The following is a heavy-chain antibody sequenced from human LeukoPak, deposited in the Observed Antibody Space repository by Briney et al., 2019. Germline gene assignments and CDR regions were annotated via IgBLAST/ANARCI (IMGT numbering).Heavy chain of an antibody. CDR2: MNPTSDHS. CDR1: GYTFTGYY. J-gene: IGHJ4*02. D-gene: IGHD2-2*01. Sequence: GASVKVSCKASGYTFTGYYMHWVRQAPGQGLEWMGWMNPTSDHSGYAQRFQGRVTMTKNTSIRTAFMELSSLRSEDTAVYYCARSEWSVVPASARLEIWGQGTLVTVPS. CDR3: ARSEWSVVPASARLEI. V-gene: IGHV1-8*02.